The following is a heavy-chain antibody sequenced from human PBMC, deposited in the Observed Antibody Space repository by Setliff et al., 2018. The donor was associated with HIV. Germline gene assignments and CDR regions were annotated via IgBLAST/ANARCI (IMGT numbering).Heavy chain of an antibody. Sequence: PGGSLRLSCAASGFTFSKYWMSWVRQAPGKGLEWVASVNPDGSETLYVDSVKGRFTISRDNANNLVYLQMNSLRVEDTAVYFCARWGSGSYERVFDYWGQGMLVTVSS. CDR3: ARWGSGSYERVFDY. CDR1: GFTFSKYW. J-gene: IGHJ4*02. V-gene: IGHV3-7*01. D-gene: IGHD1-26*01. CDR2: VNPDGSET.